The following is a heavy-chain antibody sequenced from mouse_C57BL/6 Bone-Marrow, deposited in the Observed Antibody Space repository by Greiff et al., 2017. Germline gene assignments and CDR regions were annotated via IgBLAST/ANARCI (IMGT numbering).Heavy chain of an antibody. CDR1: EYEFPSHD. CDR2: INSDGGRT. Sequence: EVQGVESGGGLVQPGESLKLSCESNEYEFPSHDMSWVRKTPEKRLELVAAINSDGGRTYYPDTMERRFIISRDNTKKTLYLQMSSLRSEDTALYYCARRRQLRLRGWFAYWGQGTLVTVSA. CDR3: ARRRQLRLRGWFAY. V-gene: IGHV5-2*01. J-gene: IGHJ3*01. D-gene: IGHD3-2*02.